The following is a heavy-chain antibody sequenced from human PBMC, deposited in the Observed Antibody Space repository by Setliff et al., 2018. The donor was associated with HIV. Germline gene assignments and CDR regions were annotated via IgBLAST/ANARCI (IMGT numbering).Heavy chain of an antibody. V-gene: IGHV3-48*03. CDR1: GFSFSTYE. J-gene: IGHJ1*01. Sequence: PGGSLRLSCAASGFSFSTYEMNWVRQAPGKGLEWLSHISYSGNTMYYADSVEGRFTISRDNAKNSLYLQMHSLRAEDTAVYYCVRDGSSSGSFYPEYFQYWGQGTLVTVSS. CDR2: ISYSGNTM. CDR3: VRDGSSSGSFYPEYFQY. D-gene: IGHD1-26*01.